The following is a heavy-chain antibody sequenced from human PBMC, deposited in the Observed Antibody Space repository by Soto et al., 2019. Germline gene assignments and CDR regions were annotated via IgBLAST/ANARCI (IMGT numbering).Heavy chain of an antibody. CDR1: GFTFSSYG. V-gene: IGHV3-33*01. CDR3: ARDCSGYDFSGGMYV. CDR2: IWYDGSNK. D-gene: IGHD5-12*01. J-gene: IGHJ6*02. Sequence: QVQLVESGGGVVQPGRSLRLSCAASGFTFSSYGMHWVRQAPGKGLEWVAVIWYDGSNKYYADSVKGRFTISRDNSKNTMYLQMNSLRAEDTAVYYCARDCSGYDFSGGMYVWGQGTTVTVSS.